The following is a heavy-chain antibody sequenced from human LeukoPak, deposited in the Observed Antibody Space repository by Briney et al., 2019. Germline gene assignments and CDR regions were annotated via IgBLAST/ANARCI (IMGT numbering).Heavy chain of an antibody. J-gene: IGHJ4*02. D-gene: IGHD3-16*02. CDR1: GFTFSTYA. Sequence: GGSLRLSCAASGFTFSTYAMSWVRQAPGKGLEWVSTISGSGANTYYADSVRGRFTISRDNSKNTLYLHMNSLRAEDTAVYYYAKERAGYTNPYYFDYWGQGTLVTVSS. CDR3: AKERAGYTNPYYFDY. CDR2: ISGSGANT. V-gene: IGHV3-23*01.